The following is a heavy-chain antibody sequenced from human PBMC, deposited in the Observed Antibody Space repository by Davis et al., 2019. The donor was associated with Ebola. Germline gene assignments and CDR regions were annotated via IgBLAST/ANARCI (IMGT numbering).Heavy chain of an antibody. Sequence: MPSETLSLTCSVSGGSIRGQYWSWVRQPPGKGLEWIGNIFYSGSANYNPSLKSRVTISVDTSKNQFSLKLSSVTAADTAVYYCARVGYSSGDYGMDVWGQGTTVTVSS. CDR2: IFYSGSA. D-gene: IGHD6-19*01. CDR1: GGSIRGQY. CDR3: ARVGYSSGDYGMDV. J-gene: IGHJ6*02. V-gene: IGHV4-59*11.